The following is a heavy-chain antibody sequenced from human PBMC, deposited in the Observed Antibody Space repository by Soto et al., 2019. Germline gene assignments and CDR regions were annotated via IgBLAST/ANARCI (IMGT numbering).Heavy chain of an antibody. D-gene: IGHD3-3*01. J-gene: IGHJ6*03. CDR3: ARPRGDFWSGTKYYYYYMDV. V-gene: IGHV3-66*01. CDR1: GFTVSSNY. Sequence: EVQLVESGGGLVQPGGSLRLSCAASGFTVSSNYMSWVRQAPGKGLEWVSVIYSGGSTYYADSVKGRFTISRDNSKNTLYLQMNSLRAEDTAVYYCARPRGDFWSGTKYYYYYMDVWGKGTTVTVSS. CDR2: IYSGGST.